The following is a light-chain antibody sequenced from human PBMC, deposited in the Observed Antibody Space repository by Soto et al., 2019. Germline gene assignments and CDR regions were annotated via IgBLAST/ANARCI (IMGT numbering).Light chain of an antibody. CDR1: QNVRSNY. Sequence: EIVLTQSPGTLSLSPGERVTLSCRASQNVRSNYLAWYQQKPGQAPRLLIYGASTRASGIPERFSGSGSGTDFTLTISRLAPEDFAVYYCLQDYNYPRTFGQGTKVEIK. V-gene: IGKV3-20*01. CDR2: GAS. J-gene: IGKJ1*01. CDR3: LQDYNYPRT.